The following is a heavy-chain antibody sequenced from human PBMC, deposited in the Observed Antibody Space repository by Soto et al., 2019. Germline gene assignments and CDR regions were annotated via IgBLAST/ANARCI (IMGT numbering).Heavy chain of an antibody. CDR3: ARVECSGGSCYFDY. D-gene: IGHD2-15*01. Sequence: GGSLRLSCAASGFTFSSYDMHWVRQVTGKGLEWVSAIGTAGDTYYPGSVKGRFTISRENAKNSLYLQMNSLRAGDTAVYYCARVECSGGSCYFDYWGQGTLVTVSS. V-gene: IGHV3-13*01. J-gene: IGHJ4*02. CDR1: GFTFSSYD. CDR2: IGTAGDT.